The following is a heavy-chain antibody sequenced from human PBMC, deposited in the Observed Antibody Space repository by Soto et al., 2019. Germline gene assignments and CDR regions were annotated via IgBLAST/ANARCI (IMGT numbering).Heavy chain of an antibody. D-gene: IGHD6-19*01. CDR1: GFSLANYR. V-gene: IGHV3-48*02. CDR2: SSPRGDTI. Sequence: GGSLRRSCVASGFSLANYRMNWVRQTPGKGLEWISYSSPRGDTIYYADSVEGRFTISRDNARNSLSLHMSSLRDEDSALYYCAKGPHTNVGWPYYFESWGQGVPVTVSS. CDR3: AKGPHTNVGWPYYFES. J-gene: IGHJ4*02.